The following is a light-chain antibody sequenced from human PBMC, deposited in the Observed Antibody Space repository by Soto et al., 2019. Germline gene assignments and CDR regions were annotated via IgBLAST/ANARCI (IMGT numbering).Light chain of an antibody. CDR2: DAS. J-gene: IGKJ1*01. CDR3: VQRTTWPWT. Sequence: EIVLTQSPGTLSLSPGERATLSCRASQSVSSHLAWYQQKPGQAPRLLICDASNRATGIPARFSGSGSGTVFTLTISSLEPEDFAVYHCVQRTTWPWTCGQGSKVEIK. V-gene: IGKV3-11*01. CDR1: QSVSSH.